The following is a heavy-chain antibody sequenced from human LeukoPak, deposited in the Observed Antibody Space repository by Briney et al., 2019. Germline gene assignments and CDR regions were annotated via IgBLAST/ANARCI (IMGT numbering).Heavy chain of an antibody. CDR1: GCSISSGYY. V-gene: IGHV4-38-2*02. CDR3: ARGYSSSWYFNWFDP. Sequence: SEALSLTCTVSGCSISSGYYWGWIRQPPGKGLEWIGSIYHSGTTYYNPSLKSRVTISVDTSKNQFSLKLTSVTAADTAVYYCARGYSSSWYFNWFDPWGQGTLVTVSS. CDR2: IYHSGTT. D-gene: IGHD6-13*01. J-gene: IGHJ5*02.